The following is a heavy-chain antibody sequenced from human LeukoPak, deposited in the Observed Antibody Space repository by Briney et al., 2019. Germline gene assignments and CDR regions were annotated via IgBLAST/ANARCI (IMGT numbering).Heavy chain of an antibody. Sequence: EPSETLSLTCTVSGGSISSYYWGWIRQPPGKGLEWIGSINYSGSTYYNPPLKSRVTISVDTSKNQFSLKLSSVTAADTAVYYCARVDSSWLVSGYYGMDVWSQGTTVTVSS. V-gene: IGHV4-39*07. D-gene: IGHD6-13*01. J-gene: IGHJ6*02. CDR2: INYSGST. CDR3: ARVDSSWLVSGYYGMDV. CDR1: GGSISSYY.